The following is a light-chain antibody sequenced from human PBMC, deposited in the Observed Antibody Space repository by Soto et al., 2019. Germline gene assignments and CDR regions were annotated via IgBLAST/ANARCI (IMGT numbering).Light chain of an antibody. Sequence: DIQMTQSPSSLSASVGDRVTITCRASQDINNYLAWYQVQPGKGPKLRIYAASTLQSGVPSRFSGRGSGTDFTLTISSLQPEAVAKYFCQKYNSAPRTFGKGNRVEI. CDR1: QDINNY. CDR3: QKYNSAPRT. J-gene: IGKJ1*01. V-gene: IGKV1-27*01. CDR2: AAS.